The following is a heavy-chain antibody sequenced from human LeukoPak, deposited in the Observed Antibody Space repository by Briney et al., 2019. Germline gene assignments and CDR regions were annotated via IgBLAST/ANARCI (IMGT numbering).Heavy chain of an antibody. J-gene: IGHJ4*02. CDR3: ARDRGGRTGLDD. CDR1: GITFSRSW. D-gene: IGHD2-15*01. CDR2: IKEDGSEK. V-gene: IGHV3-7*04. Sequence: GGSLKLSCAASGITFSRSWMSWVRQAPGKGLEWVAFIKEDGSEKYYVDSVKGRFTISRDNAEKSLYLQMNSLRAEDTAVYYCARDRGGRTGLDDWGQGTLVTVSS.